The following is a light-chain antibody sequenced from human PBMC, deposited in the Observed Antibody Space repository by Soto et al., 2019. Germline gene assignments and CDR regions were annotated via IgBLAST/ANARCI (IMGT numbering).Light chain of an antibody. J-gene: IGKJ2*01. Sequence: EIVMTQSPATLSVSPGERATLSCRASQSVSSNLAWYQQKTGQAPRLLIYAASTRATGIPARFSGSGSGTDFTLTISSLQSEDFAVYYCQQYNNWPPLMYTFGQGTKLEIK. CDR3: QQYNNWPPLMYT. V-gene: IGKV3-15*01. CDR2: AAS. CDR1: QSVSSN.